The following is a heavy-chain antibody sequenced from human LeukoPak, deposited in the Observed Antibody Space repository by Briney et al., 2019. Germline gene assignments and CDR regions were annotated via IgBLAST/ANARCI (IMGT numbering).Heavy chain of an antibody. CDR3: ARDDIFSDGGWYHGTLDY. D-gene: IGHD6-19*01. Sequence: GGSLRLSCAASGFTFSSYWMSWVRQAPGKGLEWVANIKQDGSEKYYVDSVKGRFTISRDKAKNSLYLQMNSLRAEDTAVYYCARDDIFSDGGWYHGTLDYWGQGTLVTVSS. J-gene: IGHJ4*02. CDR1: GFTFSSYW. V-gene: IGHV3-7*01. CDR2: IKQDGSEK.